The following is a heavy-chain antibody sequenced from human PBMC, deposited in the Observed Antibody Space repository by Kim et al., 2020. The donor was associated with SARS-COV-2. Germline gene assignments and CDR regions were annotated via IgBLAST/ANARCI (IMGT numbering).Heavy chain of an antibody. CDR2: IYYSGIT. J-gene: IGHJ4*02. V-gene: IGHV4-39*01. CDR3: ARHPRIGYLTVDY. CDR1: GGSIISSAYY. D-gene: IGHD3-3*01. Sequence: SETLSLTCTVSGGSIISSAYYWGWIRQPPGKGLQWIGSIYYSGITYYNPSLKSRVAISIATSKNQFSLKLRSVAAADTAVYQCARHPRIGYLTVDYWGKG.